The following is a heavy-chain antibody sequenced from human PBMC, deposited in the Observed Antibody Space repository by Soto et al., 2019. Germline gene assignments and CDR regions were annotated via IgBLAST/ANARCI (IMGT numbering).Heavy chain of an antibody. J-gene: IGHJ3*02. D-gene: IGHD3-3*01. CDR2: ISWNSGSI. CDR1: GFTFDDYA. CDR3: ARRADYDFWSGSRDAFDI. Sequence: EVQLVESGGGLVQPGRSLRLSCAASGFTFDDYAMHWVRQAPGKGLEWVSGISWNSGSIGYADSVKGRFTISRDNAKNSLYLQMNSLRAEDTALYYCARRADYDFWSGSRDAFDIWGQGTMVTVSS. V-gene: IGHV3-9*01.